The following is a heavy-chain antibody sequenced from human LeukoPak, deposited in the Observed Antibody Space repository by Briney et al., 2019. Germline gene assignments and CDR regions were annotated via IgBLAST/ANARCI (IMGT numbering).Heavy chain of an antibody. CDR2: IHKAGTES. Sequence: GGSLRLSCAASGFTFTDYWMTWVRQVRRKALEWVANIHKAGTESYYVDSVKGRFAISRDNAKNSLYLQLSSLRVDDTAVYYCARVGTWELQRVFDFWGEGTLVTVSS. CDR3: ARVGTWELQRVFDF. D-gene: IGHD1-26*01. V-gene: IGHV3-7*01. CDR1: GFTFTDYW. J-gene: IGHJ4*02.